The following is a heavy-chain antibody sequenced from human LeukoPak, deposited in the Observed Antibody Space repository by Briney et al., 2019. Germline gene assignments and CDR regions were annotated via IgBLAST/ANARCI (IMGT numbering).Heavy chain of an antibody. D-gene: IGHD2-21*02. J-gene: IGHJ4*02. CDR3: AKDWSVTAPGY. V-gene: IGHV3-30*02. CDR1: GLTFSSFG. CDR2: IRNDGSKE. Sequence: GGSLRLSCAASGLTFSSFGMHWVRQAPGKGPEWVAFIRNDGSKEYYAESVKGRFTISKDNSKNTLYLQMNGLRAEDTAVYYCAKDWSVTAPGYWGQGTLVTVSS.